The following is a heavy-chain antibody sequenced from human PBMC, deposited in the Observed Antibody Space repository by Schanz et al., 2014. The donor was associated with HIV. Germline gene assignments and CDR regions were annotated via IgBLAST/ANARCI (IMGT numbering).Heavy chain of an antibody. CDR2: IDCNNGDT. J-gene: IGHJ4*02. CDR1: GYTFTNYY. D-gene: IGHD2-21*02. CDR3: ARNEFRLLPFDF. V-gene: IGHV1-2*02. Sequence: QVHLVQSGAEVRRPGASVKVSCMASGYTFTNYYIHWVRQAPGQGPEWMGWIDCNNGDTYYKKNFRGRVTMTRDTPITTVFMELSGLRSDDTAVYFCARNEFRLLPFDFWGQGTLVTVSS.